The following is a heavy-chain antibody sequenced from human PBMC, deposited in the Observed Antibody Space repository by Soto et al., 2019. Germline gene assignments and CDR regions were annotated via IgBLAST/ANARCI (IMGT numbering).Heavy chain of an antibody. CDR2: IYYSGST. D-gene: IGHD4-17*01. V-gene: IGHV4-59*08. Sequence: QVQLQESGPGLVKPSETLSLTCTVSGGSISSYYWSWIRQPPGKGLEWIGYIYYSGSTNYNPSLKRRAPTSVDTSKNRFSLKLSSLTAADTAVYYCARLSTTVLDSWGQGTLVTVSS. CDR3: ARLSTTVLDS. CDR1: GGSISSYY. J-gene: IGHJ4*02.